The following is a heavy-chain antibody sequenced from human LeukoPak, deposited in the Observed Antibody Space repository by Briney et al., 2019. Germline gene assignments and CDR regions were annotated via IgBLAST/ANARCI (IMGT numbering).Heavy chain of an antibody. V-gene: IGHV3-66*01. Sequence: EGSLRLSCAASGLTDSSNYMSWVRQSPGKGVEWVSDIYSGGSTFYEDSVKGRFIISRDNSKNTLFLQMNSLRAEDTAVYYCARDLYYGSGGYYFDYWGQGTLVIVSS. D-gene: IGHD3-10*01. CDR3: ARDLYYGSGGYYFDY. CDR1: GLTDSSNY. CDR2: IYSGGST. J-gene: IGHJ4*02.